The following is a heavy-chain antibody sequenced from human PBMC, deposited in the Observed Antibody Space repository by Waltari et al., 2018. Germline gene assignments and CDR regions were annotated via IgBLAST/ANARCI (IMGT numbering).Heavy chain of an antibody. CDR3: ARGTDPDGQWLPFDY. V-gene: IGHV4-34*01. Sequence: QVQLQQWGAGLLKPSETLSLTCAVYGGSFRGYYWSWIRPPPGKGLEWIGEINHSGSTNYNPSLKSRVTISVDTSKNQFSLKLSSVTAADTAVYYCARGTDPDGQWLPFDYWGQGTLVTVSS. J-gene: IGHJ4*02. CDR2: INHSGST. CDR1: GGSFRGYY. D-gene: IGHD6-19*01.